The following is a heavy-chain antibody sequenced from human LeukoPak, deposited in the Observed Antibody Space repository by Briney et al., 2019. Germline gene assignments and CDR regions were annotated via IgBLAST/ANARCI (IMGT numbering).Heavy chain of an antibody. D-gene: IGHD1-26*01. Sequence: GGSLRLSCAASGFTFSSYWMSWVRQAPGKGLEWVANIKQDGSEKYYVDSVKGRFTISRDNAKNSLYLQMNSLRAEDTAVYYCARDYSGSYYVSDYWGQGTLVTVSS. CDR2: IKQDGSEK. CDR3: ARDYSGSYYVSDY. CDR1: GFTFSSYW. V-gene: IGHV3-7*01. J-gene: IGHJ4*02.